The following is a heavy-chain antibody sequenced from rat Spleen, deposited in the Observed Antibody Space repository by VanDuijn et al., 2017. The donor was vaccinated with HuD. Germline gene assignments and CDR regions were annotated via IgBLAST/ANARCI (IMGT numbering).Heavy chain of an antibody. CDR2: IWGNGDT. J-gene: IGHJ2*01. D-gene: IGHD4-3*01. Sequence: QVQLKESGPGLVQPSQTLSLTCTVSGFSLNNYGVIWVRQPPGEGLEWMGIIWGNGDTNYNSALKSRLSISRDTSKNQVFLKMNSLQTDDTGTYYCTRDNSGYYFDYWGQGVMVTVSS. CDR3: TRDNSGYYFDY. V-gene: IGHV2-13*01. CDR1: GFSLNNYG.